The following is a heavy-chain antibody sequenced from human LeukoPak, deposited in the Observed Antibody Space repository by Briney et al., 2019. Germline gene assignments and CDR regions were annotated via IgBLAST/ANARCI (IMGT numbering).Heavy chain of an antibody. J-gene: IGHJ6*03. V-gene: IGHV4-34*01. CDR2: INHSGST. D-gene: IGHD2-2*01. Sequence: SETLSLTCAVYGGSFSGYYWSWIRQPPGKGLEWIGEINHSGSTNYNPSLKSRVTISVDTSKNQFSLKLSSVTAADTAVYYCARGSYCSSTSCYAGRAYYYYYYYMDVWGKGTTVTVSS. CDR3: ARGSYCSSTSCYAGRAYYYYYYYMDV. CDR1: GGSFSGYY.